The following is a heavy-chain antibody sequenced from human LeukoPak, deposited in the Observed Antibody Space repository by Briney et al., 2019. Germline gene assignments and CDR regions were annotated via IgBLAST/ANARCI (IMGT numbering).Heavy chain of an antibody. Sequence: GGSLTLACATSGFTFSSNAMSCLRQAPGKGLEWVSGISASGGSTYYADYVKGRFSIYRDYTNNMLYLQMNSLRAEDTAVYYCAKALGLLRAFDIWGQGTMVTVSS. J-gene: IGHJ3*02. CDR1: GFTFSSNA. V-gene: IGHV3-23*01. CDR3: AKALGLLRAFDI. CDR2: ISASGGST. D-gene: IGHD5-18*01.